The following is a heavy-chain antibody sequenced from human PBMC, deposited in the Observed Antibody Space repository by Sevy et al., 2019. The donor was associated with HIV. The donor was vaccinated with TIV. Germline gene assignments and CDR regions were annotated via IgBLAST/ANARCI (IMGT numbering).Heavy chain of an antibody. CDR3: ARDSWSGYYSFYYYYYGMDV. CDR1: GGTFSSYA. Sequence: ASVKVSCKASGGTFSSYAISWVRQAPGQGLEWMGIINPSGGSTSYAQKFQGRVTMTRDTSTSTVYMELSSLRSEDTAVYYCARDSWSGYYSFYYYYYGMDVWGQGTTVTVSS. D-gene: IGHD3-3*01. J-gene: IGHJ6*02. CDR2: INPSGGST. V-gene: IGHV1-46*03.